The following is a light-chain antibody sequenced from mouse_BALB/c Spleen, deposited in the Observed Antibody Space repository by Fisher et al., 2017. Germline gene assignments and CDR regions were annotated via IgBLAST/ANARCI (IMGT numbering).Light chain of an antibody. J-gene: IGKJ4*01. V-gene: IGKV4-59*01. CDR3: HQWSSYPFT. CDR1: SSVSY. CDR2: DTS. Sequence: IVLTQSTAIMSASPGEKVTMSCRASSSVSYMHWYQQKSGTSPKRWIYDTSKLASGVPARFSGSGSGTFYSLTISSVEAEDAADYYCHQWSSYPFTFGSGTKLEIK.